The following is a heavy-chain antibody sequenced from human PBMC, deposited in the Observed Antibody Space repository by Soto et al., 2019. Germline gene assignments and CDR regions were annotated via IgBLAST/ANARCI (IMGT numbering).Heavy chain of an antibody. CDR2: ISNDGETT. Sequence: GGSLRLSCSASGFIFSSYAMHWVRQAPGKGLEYLSVISNDGETTYYADSVKGRFTISRDNSKNTLYLQMSGLRVEGTAVYYCVKAGYNVYDSASDIWGQGTMVTVSS. V-gene: IGHV3-64D*06. CDR1: GFIFSSYA. CDR3: VKAGYNVYDSASDI. D-gene: IGHD5-12*01. J-gene: IGHJ3*02.